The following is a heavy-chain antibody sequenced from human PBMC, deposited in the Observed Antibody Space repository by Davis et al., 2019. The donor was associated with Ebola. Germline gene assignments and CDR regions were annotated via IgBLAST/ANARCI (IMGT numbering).Heavy chain of an antibody. CDR3: ASDCCGRVFDY. D-gene: IGHD2-15*01. V-gene: IGHV1-3*01. J-gene: IGHJ4*02. CDR2: INAGNGNT. CDR1: GYTFTGQY. Sequence: AASVKVSCKASGYTFTGQYIHWVRRAPGQRLEWMGWINAGNGNTKYSQKFQGRVTITRDTSARIAYMELSSLRSEDTAVYYCASDCCGRVFDYWGQGTLVTVSS.